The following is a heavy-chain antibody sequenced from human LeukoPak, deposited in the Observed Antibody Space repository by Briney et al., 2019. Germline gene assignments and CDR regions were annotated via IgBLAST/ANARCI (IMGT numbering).Heavy chain of an antibody. CDR1: GFTFSNYA. V-gene: IGHV3-23*01. Sequence: PGGSLRLSCAASGFTFSNYAMTWVRQAPGKGLEWVSAISDDGDAKYADSVKGRFTISRDNSKNTLYLQMNSLRAEDTAVYYCAKAPRGVLRFLEWSDEGAWFDPWGQGTLVTVSS. CDR2: ISDDGDAK. D-gene: IGHD3-3*01. J-gene: IGHJ5*02. CDR3: AKAPRGVLRFLEWSDEGAWFDP.